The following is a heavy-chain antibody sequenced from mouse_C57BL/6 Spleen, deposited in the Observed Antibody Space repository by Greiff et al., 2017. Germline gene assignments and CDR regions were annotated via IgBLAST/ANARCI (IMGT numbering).Heavy chain of an antibody. CDR2: ILPGSGST. CDR1: GYTFTGYW. CDR3: ARSQIYYDYDGDAMDY. V-gene: IGHV1-9*01. D-gene: IGHD2-4*01. J-gene: IGHJ4*01. Sequence: VQLQQSGAELMKPGASVKLSCKATGYTFTGYWIEWVKQRPGHGLEWIGEILPGSGSTNYNEKFKGKATFTADTSSNTAYMQLSSLTTEDSAIYYCARSQIYYDYDGDAMDYWGQGTSVTVSS.